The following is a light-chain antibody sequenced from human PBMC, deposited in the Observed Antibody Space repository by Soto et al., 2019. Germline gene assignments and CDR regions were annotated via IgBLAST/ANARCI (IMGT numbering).Light chain of an antibody. V-gene: IGKV2-28*01. J-gene: IGKJ5*01. CDR2: LGS. CDR1: QSLLHSNGYNY. Sequence: DIVMTQSPLSLPVTPGEPASISCRSSQSLLHSNGYNYLDWYLQRPGQSPQLLIYLGSNRASGVPYRFSGSGSGTDFTLEISRVETDDVGIYYCMQSTQLPPTFGQGTRLEIK. CDR3: MQSTQLPPT.